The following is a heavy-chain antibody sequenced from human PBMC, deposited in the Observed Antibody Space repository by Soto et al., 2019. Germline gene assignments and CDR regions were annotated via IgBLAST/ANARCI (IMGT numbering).Heavy chain of an antibody. CDR2: ISGRGYAT. CDR1: GFTFTYYS. Sequence: EVQLLESGGGLVQPGGSLRLSCVASSGFTFTYYSMSWVRQAPGKGMEWVAHISGRGYATYYADPVKCRFTTSRDNFKSTLYLHMNILRADDTAVYYCAHPVPAATHYDYYVMDVWGQGITVTVSS. CDR3: AHPVPAATHYDYYVMDV. J-gene: IGHJ6*02. D-gene: IGHD2-2*01. V-gene: IGHV3-23*01.